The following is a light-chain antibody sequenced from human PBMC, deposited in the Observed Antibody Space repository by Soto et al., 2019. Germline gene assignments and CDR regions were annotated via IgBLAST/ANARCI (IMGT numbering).Light chain of an antibody. Sequence: EIVMTQSPATLSVSPGERATLSCRASQSVSSNLAWYQQKPGQAPRLLIYGASTRATGIPARFSGSGSETEVTPNNNRQRSEDFGVFYCRQYNNWPPITFGQGTRLEIK. CDR1: QSVSSN. V-gene: IGKV3-15*01. J-gene: IGKJ5*01. CDR3: RQYNNWPPIT. CDR2: GAS.